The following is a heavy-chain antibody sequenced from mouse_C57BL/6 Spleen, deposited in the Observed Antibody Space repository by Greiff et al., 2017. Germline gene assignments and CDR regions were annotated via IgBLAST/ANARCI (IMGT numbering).Heavy chain of an antibody. D-gene: IGHD1-1*01. V-gene: IGHV14-4*01. Sequence: VQLQQSGAELVRPGASVKLSCTASGFNIKDDYMHWVKQRPEQGLEWIGWIDPENGDTEYASKFQGKATITADTSSNTAYLQLSSLTSEDTAVYYCTTSLPITTVVASDYWGQGTTLTVSS. CDR3: TTSLPITTVVASDY. J-gene: IGHJ2*01. CDR2: IDPENGDT. CDR1: GFNIKDDY.